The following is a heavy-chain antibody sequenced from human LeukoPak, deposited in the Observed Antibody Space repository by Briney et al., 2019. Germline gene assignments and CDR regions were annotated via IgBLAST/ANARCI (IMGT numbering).Heavy chain of an antibody. D-gene: IGHD3-22*01. V-gene: IGHV3-49*04. J-gene: IGHJ3*02. CDR1: GFTFNSYG. Sequence: PGGSLRLSCAASGFTFNSYGMHWVRQAPGKGLEWVGFIRSKAYGGTTKNAASVKGRFTISRDDSRSIAYLQMNSLKTEDTAVYYCTRRYNYDSSGYYYVRDAFDIWGQGTMVTVSS. CDR2: IRSKAYGGTT. CDR3: TRRYNYDSSGYYYVRDAFDI.